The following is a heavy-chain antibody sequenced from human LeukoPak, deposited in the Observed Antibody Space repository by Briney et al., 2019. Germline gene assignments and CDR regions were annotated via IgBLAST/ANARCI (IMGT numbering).Heavy chain of an antibody. J-gene: IGHJ5*02. CDR2: INAVNGNT. D-gene: IGHD6-13*01. CDR1: GYTFNSYA. V-gene: IGHV1-3*01. CDR3: ARGHPVTSTWYSGWFDP. Sequence: GASVKVSCKASGYTFNSYAVHWVRQAPGQRLEWMGWINAVNGNTKYSQKFQGRVTITRDTSASTAYMELTSLRSEDTAVYYCARGHPVTSTWYSGWFDPWGQGTLVTVSS.